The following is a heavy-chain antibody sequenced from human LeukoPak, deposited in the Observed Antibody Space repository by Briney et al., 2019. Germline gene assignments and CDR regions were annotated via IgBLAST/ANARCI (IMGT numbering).Heavy chain of an antibody. D-gene: IGHD6-13*01. Sequence: SETLSLTRTVSGVAISSSSSYWGWIRQPPGKGLEWIVSIYYSGVTYYNPPLKSRVTISVDTSKNQFSLMLSSVTAADTAVYCCARGVSSSWYDDYWGQGTLVTVSS. CDR3: ARGVSSSWYDDY. V-gene: IGHV4-39*07. CDR1: GVAISSSSSY. J-gene: IGHJ4*02. CDR2: IYYSGVT.